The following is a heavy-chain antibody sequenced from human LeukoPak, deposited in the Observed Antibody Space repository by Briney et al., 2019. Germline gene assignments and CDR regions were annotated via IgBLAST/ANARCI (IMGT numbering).Heavy chain of an antibody. V-gene: IGHV3-7*04. Sequence: GGSLRLSCAASGFTLSTYWMSWVRQAPGKGLEWVANIKEDGSEKYYVDSVKGRFTISRDNAKNSLYLQMNSLRVEDTAVYHCAGARLAVSGNYFENWGQGTLVTVSS. D-gene: IGHD6-19*01. CDR2: IKEDGSEK. J-gene: IGHJ4*02. CDR1: GFTLSTYW. CDR3: AGARLAVSGNYFEN.